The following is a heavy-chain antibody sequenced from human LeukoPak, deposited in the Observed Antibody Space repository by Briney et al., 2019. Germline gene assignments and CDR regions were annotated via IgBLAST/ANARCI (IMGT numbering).Heavy chain of an antibody. CDR1: GYTFTSYD. CDR2: MNPNSGNT. V-gene: IGHV1-8*01. D-gene: IGHD2-2*01. CDR3: ARAKGTRYCSSTSCYYYYGMDV. Sequence: ASVKVSCKASGYTFTSYDINWVRQATGQGLEWMGWMNPNSGNTGYAQKFQGRVTMTRNTSISTAYMELSSLRSEDTAAYYCARAKGTRYCSSTSCYYYYGMDVWGQGTTVTVYS. J-gene: IGHJ6*01.